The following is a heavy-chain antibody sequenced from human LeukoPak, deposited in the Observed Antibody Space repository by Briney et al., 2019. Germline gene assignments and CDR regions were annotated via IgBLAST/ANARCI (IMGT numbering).Heavy chain of an antibody. CDR1: GFNFHRYT. CDR2: AGWAGGTT. V-gene: IGHV3-43*01. D-gene: IGHD2-2*03. CDR3: AKELDTVFFDY. Sequence: GGSLRLSCATSGFNFHRYTIHWVRQAPGKGLEWVSLAGWAGGTTYYSDSVRGRFTISRDSGRNSVYLQMNSLTTDDTAFYFCAKELDTVFFDYWGQGALVTVSS. J-gene: IGHJ4*02.